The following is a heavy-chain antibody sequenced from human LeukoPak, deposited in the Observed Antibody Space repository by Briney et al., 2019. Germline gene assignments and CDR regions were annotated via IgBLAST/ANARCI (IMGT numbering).Heavy chain of an antibody. J-gene: IGHJ4*02. D-gene: IGHD5-24*01. CDR2: INPNGGST. CDR3: ARDWAGMATIQDY. CDR1: GYTFTSYY. Sequence: ASVKVSCKASGYTFTSYYMHWVRQAPGQGLEWMGIINPNGGSTSYAQKFQGRVTMTRDMSTSTVYMELSSLRSEDTAVYYCARDWAGMATIQDYWGQGTLVTVSS. V-gene: IGHV1-46*01.